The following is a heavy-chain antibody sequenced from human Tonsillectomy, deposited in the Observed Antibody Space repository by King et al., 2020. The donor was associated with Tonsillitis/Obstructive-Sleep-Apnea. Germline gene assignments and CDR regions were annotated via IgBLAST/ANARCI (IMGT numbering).Heavy chain of an antibody. Sequence: VQLVESGGGLVKPGGSLRLSCAASGFTFSDYSMSWISQAPGRGLEWVAYISSRTRYTNYADSVKGRFTLSRDNAKNSRYVQMNSLRDEDTALYYCASLTGELVSDFDYWGQGTLVTVSS. J-gene: IGHJ4*02. D-gene: IGHD7-27*01. CDR2: ISSRTRYT. CDR1: GFTFSDYS. V-gene: IGHV3-11*05. CDR3: ASLTGELVSDFDY.